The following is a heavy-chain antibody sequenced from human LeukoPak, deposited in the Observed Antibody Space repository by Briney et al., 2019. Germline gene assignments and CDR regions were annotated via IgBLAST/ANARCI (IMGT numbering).Heavy chain of an antibody. D-gene: IGHD3-16*01. CDR3: ARYDSRRSAPTRFDY. CDR1: GYSHGKNYD. Sequence: SETLSLTRAVSGYSHGKNYDWGWIRQPPGKGLEWIGRIYGTGSTSYNPSLMNRVTMSVDTSKNHFSLKLTSVTAADTAVYYCARYDSRRSAPTRFDYCGQGILVTISS. J-gene: IGHJ4*02. V-gene: IGHV4-38-2*01. CDR2: IYGTGST.